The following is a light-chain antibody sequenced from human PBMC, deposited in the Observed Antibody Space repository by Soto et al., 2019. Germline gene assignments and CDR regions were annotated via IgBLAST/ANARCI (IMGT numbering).Light chain of an antibody. CDR2: DTS. CDR1: QSVSSN. Sequence: EGGMTQSPVTLSVSPGERATLSCRASQSVSSNLAWYQQKPGQAPRLLIYDTSTRATGIPARFSGSGSGTEFTLTISSLQSEDFAVYYCQQYTNWPLTFGQGTMVDIK. V-gene: IGKV3-15*01. CDR3: QQYTNWPLT. J-gene: IGKJ1*01.